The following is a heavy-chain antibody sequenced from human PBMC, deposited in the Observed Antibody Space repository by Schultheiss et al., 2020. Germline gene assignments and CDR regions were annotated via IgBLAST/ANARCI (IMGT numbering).Heavy chain of an antibody. V-gene: IGHV1-3*01. CDR1: GYTFTSYA. Sequence: ASVKVSCKASGYTFTSYAMHWVRQAPGQRLEWMGWINAGNGNTKYSQKFQGWVTMTRDTSISTAYMELSRLRSEDTAVYYCARGLSIGCSGGSCYGVALDYYGMDVWGQGTTVTVSS. D-gene: IGHD2-15*01. J-gene: IGHJ6*02. CDR3: ARGLSIGCSGGSCYGVALDYYGMDV. CDR2: INAGNGNT.